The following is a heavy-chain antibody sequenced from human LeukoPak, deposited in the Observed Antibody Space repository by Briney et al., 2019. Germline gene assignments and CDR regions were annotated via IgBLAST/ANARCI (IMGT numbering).Heavy chain of an antibody. D-gene: IGHD6-19*01. CDR3: AREAGDSSGWYVAYYFDY. CDR2: ISYDGSNK. Sequence: PGGSLRLSCAASGFTFSSYAMHWVRQAPGKGLEWVAVISYDGSNKYYADSVKGRFTISRDNSKNTLYLQMNSLRAEDTAVYYCAREAGDSSGWYVAYYFDYWGQGTLVTVSS. V-gene: IGHV3-30-3*01. CDR1: GFTFSSYA. J-gene: IGHJ4*02.